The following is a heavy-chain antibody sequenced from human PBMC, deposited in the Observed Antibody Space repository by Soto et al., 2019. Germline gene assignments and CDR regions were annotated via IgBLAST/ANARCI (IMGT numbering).Heavy chain of an antibody. V-gene: IGHV3-30*18. CDR1: GFTFSSYG. CDR3: AKVGHGDYGPVYYYYMDV. J-gene: IGHJ6*03. D-gene: IGHD4-17*01. Sequence: GGSLRLSCAASGFTFSSYGMHWVRQAPGKGLEWVAVISYDGSNKYYADSVKGRFTISRDNSKNTLYLQMNSLRAEDTAVYYCAKVGHGDYGPVYYYYMDVWGKGTTVTVSS. CDR2: ISYDGSNK.